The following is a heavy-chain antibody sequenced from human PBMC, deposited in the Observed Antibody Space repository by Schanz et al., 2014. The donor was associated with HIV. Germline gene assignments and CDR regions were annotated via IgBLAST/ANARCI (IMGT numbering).Heavy chain of an antibody. CDR3: AKDRNQYDSRYIGKGNYYYYYGMDV. CDR1: GFTFDSYG. V-gene: IGHV3-30*18. CDR2: ISYDGTKK. Sequence: QVQLVESGGGVVQPGRSLRLSCAASGFTFDSYGIHWVRQAPGKGLEWVAVISYDGTKKKVADPAKGRFTISRDNSKNTLYLQMKSLRPEDTAVYYCAKDRNQYDSRYIGKGNYYYYYGMDVWGQGTTVTVSS. J-gene: IGHJ6*02. D-gene: IGHD3-22*01.